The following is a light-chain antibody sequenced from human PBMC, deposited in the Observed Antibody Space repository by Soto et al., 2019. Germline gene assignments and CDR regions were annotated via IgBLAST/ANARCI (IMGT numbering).Light chain of an antibody. Sequence: ETVLTQSPGTLSLSPGERATLSCRASQSVRSSYLACYQQKHGQAPRLIIYGASSSATGIPDRFSGSGSGTDPTLTINRLEAEAFAVYYFQKICRSATSWKIAQGTTME. CDR3: QKICRSATSWK. J-gene: IGKJ1*01. CDR1: QSVRSSY. CDR2: GAS. V-gene: IGKV3-20*01.